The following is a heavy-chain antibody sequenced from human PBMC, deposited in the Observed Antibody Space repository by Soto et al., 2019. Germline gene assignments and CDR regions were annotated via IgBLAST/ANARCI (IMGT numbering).Heavy chain of an antibody. CDR3: AKDLVYYDSRELDAFDI. CDR1: GFTFSSYA. V-gene: IGHV3-23*01. Sequence: GGSLRLSCAASGFTFSSYAMSWVRQAPGKGLEWVSAISGSGGSTYYADSVKGRFTISRDNSKNTLYLQMNSLRAEDTAVYYCAKDLVYYDSRELDAFDIWGQGTMVTVSS. J-gene: IGHJ3*02. D-gene: IGHD3-22*01. CDR2: ISGSGGST.